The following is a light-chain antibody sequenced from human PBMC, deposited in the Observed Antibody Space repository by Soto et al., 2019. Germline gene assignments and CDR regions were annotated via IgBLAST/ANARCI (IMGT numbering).Light chain of an antibody. J-gene: IGLJ1*01. Sequence: QSALTQPPSASGSPGQSVTFSCTGTSSDVGTYDYVSWYQQYPGKAPKLLIYGVTRRPSGVPDRFSGSKSGNTAALTVSGLQAEDEAYYYCSSYAGRSTYVFGNGTKVTVL. CDR2: GVT. CDR3: SSYAGRSTYV. V-gene: IGLV2-8*01. CDR1: SSDVGTYDY.